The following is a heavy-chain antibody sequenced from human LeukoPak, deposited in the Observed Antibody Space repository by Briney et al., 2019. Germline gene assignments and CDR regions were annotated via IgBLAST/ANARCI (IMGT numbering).Heavy chain of an antibody. CDR3: AKFPSYDSSGHDGFDV. D-gene: IGHD3-22*01. Sequence: GGSLRLSCAASGFIFKNHAMSWARQAPGKGLEWVSATSGSGGTKFYADSVKGRFTISRDNSKDTLYLQMNSLRAEDTATYFCAKFPSYDSSGHDGFDVWGQGTRVTVSS. CDR2: TSGSGGTK. CDR1: GFIFKNHA. J-gene: IGHJ3*01. V-gene: IGHV3-23*01.